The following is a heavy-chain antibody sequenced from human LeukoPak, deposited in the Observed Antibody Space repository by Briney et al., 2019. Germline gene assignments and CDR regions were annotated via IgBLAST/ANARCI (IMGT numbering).Heavy chain of an antibody. CDR2: MNPNSGNT. D-gene: IGHD3-22*01. Sequence: ASVKVSCKASGYTFISYDINWVRQATGQGLEWMGWMNPNSGNTGCAHKFQGRVTMTRNTSISTAYMELSSLRSEDTAVYYCARLLYDSSGYSYYFDYWGQGTLVTVSS. CDR1: GYTFISYD. CDR3: ARLLYDSSGYSYYFDY. V-gene: IGHV1-8*01. J-gene: IGHJ4*02.